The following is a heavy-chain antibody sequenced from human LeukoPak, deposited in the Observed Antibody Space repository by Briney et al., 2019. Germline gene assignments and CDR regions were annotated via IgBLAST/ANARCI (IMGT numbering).Heavy chain of an antibody. CDR2: INHSGST. CDR1: GGSFSGYY. D-gene: IGHD5-24*01. CDR3: AGGGRWLQFGSLDY. V-gene: IGHV4-34*01. Sequence: PSETLSLTCAVYGGSFSGYYWSWIRQPPGKGLEWIGEINHSGSTNYNPSLKSRVTISVDTSKNQFSLKLSSVTAADTAVYYCAGGGRWLQFGSLDYWGQGTLVTVSS. J-gene: IGHJ4*02.